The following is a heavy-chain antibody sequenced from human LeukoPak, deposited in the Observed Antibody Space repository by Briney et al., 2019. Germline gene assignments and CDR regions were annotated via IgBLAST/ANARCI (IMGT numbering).Heavy chain of an antibody. V-gene: IGHV4-34*01. CDR2: INHSGST. D-gene: IGHD3-22*01. Sequence: SETLSLTCAVYGGSFSGYYWTYIRQPSGKGLEWIGEINHSGSTNYNPSLKSRVTISVDTSKNQSSLKLSSVTAADTAVYYCARSHYYDSSGSHNNWFDPWGQGTLVTVSS. CDR1: GGSFSGYY. CDR3: ARSHYYDSSGSHNNWFDP. J-gene: IGHJ5*02.